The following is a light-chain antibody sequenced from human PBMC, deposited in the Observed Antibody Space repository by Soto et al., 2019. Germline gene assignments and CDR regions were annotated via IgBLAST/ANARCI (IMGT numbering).Light chain of an antibody. V-gene: IGKV3D-20*02. CDR3: QQRGNWPS. CDR2: GAS. J-gene: IGKJ4*01. CDR1: QSVTSNY. Sequence: IMLTQSPCTLSLSIGERATLSFMASQSVTSNYLAWYQQKPGQAPRLLIYGASNRATGIPDRFSGSGSETDFTLTISSLEPEDFALYYCQQRGNWPSFGGGTKVDI.